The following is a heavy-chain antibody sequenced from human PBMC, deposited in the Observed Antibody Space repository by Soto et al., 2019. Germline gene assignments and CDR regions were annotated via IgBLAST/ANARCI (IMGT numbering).Heavy chain of an antibody. CDR1: GGTFNSYA. D-gene: IGHD2-21*02. J-gene: IGHJ6*02. CDR3: ARSEYTDLNFYAMDV. CDR2: IIPILGAP. Sequence: QVHLVQSGAEVKKPGSSVKVSCKASGGTFNSYAISWVRQAPGQGLDWMGGIIPILGAPQYAQRFQGRVTITADKSTDTVYLEVRSDDTAVYYCARSEYTDLNFYAMDVWGQGTPVTVSS. V-gene: IGHV1-69*06.